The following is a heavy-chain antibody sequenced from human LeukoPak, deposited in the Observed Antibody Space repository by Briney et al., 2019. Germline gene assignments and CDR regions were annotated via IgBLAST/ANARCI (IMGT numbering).Heavy chain of an antibody. CDR1: SESFSGYY. CDR3: ARVFSVAGTFDY. V-gene: IGHV4-59*10. CDR2: IYTSGNT. D-gene: IGHD6-19*01. Sequence: SETLSLTCAVYSESFSGYYWSWIRQPAGKGLEWIGRIYTSGNTYYNPSLKSRVTMSVDTSKNQFSLNLSSVTAADTAVYYCARVFSVAGTFDYWGQGTLVTVSS. J-gene: IGHJ4*02.